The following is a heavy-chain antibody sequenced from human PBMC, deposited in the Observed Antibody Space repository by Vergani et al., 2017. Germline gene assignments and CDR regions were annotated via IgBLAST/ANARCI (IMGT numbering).Heavy chain of an antibody. Sequence: EVHLVESGGGLVQPGRSLRLSCSGSGFTFDDYAMHWVRQAPGKGLEWVSLISWDGGSTYYADSVKGRFTISRDNSKNSLYLQMNSLRAEDTAVYYCARGPYYYGSGTDPWGQGTLVTVSS. CDR2: ISWDGGST. V-gene: IGHV3-43D*04. J-gene: IGHJ5*02. CDR1: GFTFDDYA. CDR3: ARGPYYYGSGTDP. D-gene: IGHD3-10*01.